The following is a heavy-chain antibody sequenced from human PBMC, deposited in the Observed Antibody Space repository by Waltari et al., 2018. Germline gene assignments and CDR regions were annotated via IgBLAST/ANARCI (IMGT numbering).Heavy chain of an antibody. CDR3: TRQTLGYCTSAACRRLEA. CDR2: IYHDGTT. V-gene: IGHV4-38-2*01. CDR1: GYAINSGFY. Sequence: QVQLQESRPRLVKASETVSRTCDVSGYAINSGFYWGWFRQAPEKGLEWIATIYHDGTTFYNPSLTSRVTTSMDTSKNQISLKLKSVTAADTAVYYCTRQTLGYCTSAACRRLEAWGQGTLVTVSS. J-gene: IGHJ5*02. D-gene: IGHD2-8*02.